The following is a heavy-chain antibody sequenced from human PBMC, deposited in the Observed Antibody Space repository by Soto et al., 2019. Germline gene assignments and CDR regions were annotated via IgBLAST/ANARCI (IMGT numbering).Heavy chain of an antibody. CDR2: INHSGST. CDR1: GGSFSGYY. D-gene: IGHD4-17*01. V-gene: IGHV4-34*01. J-gene: IGHJ4*02. CDR3: ARFAGDPGFDY. Sequence: PSETLSLTCAVYGGSFSGYYWSWIRQPPGKGLEWIGEINHSGSTNYNPSLKSRVTISVDTSKNQFSLKLSSVTAADTAVYYCARFAGDPGFDYWGQGTMFNVS.